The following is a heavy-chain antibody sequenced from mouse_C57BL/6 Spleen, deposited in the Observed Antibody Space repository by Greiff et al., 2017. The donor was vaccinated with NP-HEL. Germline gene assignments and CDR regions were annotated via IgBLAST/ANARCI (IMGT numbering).Heavy chain of an antibody. J-gene: IGHJ2*01. CDR3: ADDYDGLDY. V-gene: IGHV1-54*01. CDR2: INPGSGGT. CDR1: GYAFTNYL. Sequence: LQESGAELVRPGTSVKVSCKASGYAFTNYLMQWVKQRPGQGLEWIGVINPGSGGTNYNEKFKGKATLTADKSSSTAYMQLSSLTSEDSAVYCYADDYDGLDYWGQGTTVTVSS. D-gene: IGHD2-4*01.